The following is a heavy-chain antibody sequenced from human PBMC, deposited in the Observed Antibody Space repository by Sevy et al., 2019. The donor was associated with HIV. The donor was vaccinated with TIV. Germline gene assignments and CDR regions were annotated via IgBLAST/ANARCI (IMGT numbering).Heavy chain of an antibody. D-gene: IGHD3-10*01. Sequence: GGSLRLSCAVSGFTFRNFWMSRVRQAPRKGLEWVANIRQDGSEKYYVDSVRGRFTISRDNAKNSLFLQLNSLRADDTAIYYCAKSYFGSGTSYGMDLWGRGTTVTVSS. CDR1: GFTFRNFW. CDR3: AKSYFGSGTSYGMDL. V-gene: IGHV3-7*01. CDR2: IRQDGSEK. J-gene: IGHJ6*02.